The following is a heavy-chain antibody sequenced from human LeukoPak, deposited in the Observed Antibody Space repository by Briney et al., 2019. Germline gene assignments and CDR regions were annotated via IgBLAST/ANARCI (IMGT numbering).Heavy chain of an antibody. D-gene: IGHD6-6*01. Sequence: SETLSLTCTVSGGSISSNYWSWIRQSPEKGLEWIGYISYSGNTNYNPSLKSRVTILADTSKNQFSLRLSSVTAADSAVYYCAYTEYGSSPFEYWGQGTPVTVSS. CDR3: AYTEYGSSPFEY. V-gene: IGHV4-59*01. J-gene: IGHJ4*02. CDR1: GGSISSNY. CDR2: ISYSGNT.